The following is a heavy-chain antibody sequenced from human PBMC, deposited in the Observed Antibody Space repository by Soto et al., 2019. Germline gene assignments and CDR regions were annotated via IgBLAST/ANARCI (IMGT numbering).Heavy chain of an antibody. CDR2: IYPSDSDT. D-gene: IGHD6-6*01. V-gene: IGHV5-51*01. CDR1: GYSFTGYW. Sequence: PGESLNISGKGSGYSFTGYWIGWVGQMPGKGLEWMGMIYPSDSDTGYIPSFQGQVTISADNSISTAYLQWSSLKASDTAMYYCARLIGAARRRYYYYGMDVCGQGTTVTVSS. CDR3: ARLIGAARRRYYYYGMDV. J-gene: IGHJ6*02.